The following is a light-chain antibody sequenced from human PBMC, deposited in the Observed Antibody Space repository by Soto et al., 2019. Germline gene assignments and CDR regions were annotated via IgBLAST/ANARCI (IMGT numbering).Light chain of an antibody. Sequence: QSVLTQPASVSGSPGQSITISCTGTSSDVGGYNYVSWYQQHPGKAPKLMIYEVSNRPSGVSNRFSGSKSGNTASLTISGLQAEDEADYYCSSYTSGSTYVFXTGPKVTVL. CDR3: SSYTSGSTYV. V-gene: IGLV2-14*01. CDR2: EVS. J-gene: IGLJ1*01. CDR1: SSDVGGYNY.